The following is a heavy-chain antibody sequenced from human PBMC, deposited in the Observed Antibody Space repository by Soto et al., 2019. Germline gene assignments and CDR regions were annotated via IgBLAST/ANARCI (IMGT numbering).Heavy chain of an antibody. Sequence: XATLSLPCTVSGGSISSYYWSWIRQPAGKGLEWIGRIYTSGSTNYNPSLKSRVTMSVDTSKNQFSLKLSSVTAADTAVYYCARGEDSYYGMDVWGQGTTVTVSS. J-gene: IGHJ6*02. D-gene: IGHD2-15*01. V-gene: IGHV4-4*07. CDR2: IYTSGST. CDR1: GGSISSYY. CDR3: ARGEDSYYGMDV.